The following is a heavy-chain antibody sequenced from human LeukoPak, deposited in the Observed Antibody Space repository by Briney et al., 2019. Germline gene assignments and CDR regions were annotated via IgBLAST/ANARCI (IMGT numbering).Heavy chain of an antibody. J-gene: IGHJ3*02. D-gene: IGHD2-8*01. CDR2: IYYSGST. Sequence: SETLSLTCAVYGGSFSGYYWSWIRQPPGKGLEWIGYIYYSGSTNYSPSLKSRVTISVDTSKSQFSLKLRSVTTADTAVYYCTRSTNLEALEIWGQGTMVTVSS. CDR1: GGSFSGYY. V-gene: IGHV4-59*01. CDR3: TRSTNLEALEI.